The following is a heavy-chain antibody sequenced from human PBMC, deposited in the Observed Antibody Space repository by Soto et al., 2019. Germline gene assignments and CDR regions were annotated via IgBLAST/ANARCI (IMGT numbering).Heavy chain of an antibody. J-gene: IGHJ5*02. CDR1: SFSMYS. Sequence: EVQVVESGGGLVKPGGSLRLSCNFSFSMYSMDWVRQAPGQGLEWVASISSGSAFIKYADSVKGRFTISRDNAKNSVSLQMDSLRVDDTAMYYCTRDQGGSYDSWFDPWGRGTLVTVSS. CDR3: TRDQGGSYDSWFDP. V-gene: IGHV3-21*01. D-gene: IGHD1-26*01. CDR2: ISSGSAFI.